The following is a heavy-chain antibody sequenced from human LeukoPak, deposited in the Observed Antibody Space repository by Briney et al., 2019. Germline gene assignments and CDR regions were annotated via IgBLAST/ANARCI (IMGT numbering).Heavy chain of an antibody. Sequence: GSLRLSCAASGFSFNVYALSWVRQAPGRGLEWISIISGSGDSIYYANSVKGRFTISRDNSKNTVYLQMNSLRAEDTAVYYCAKNPDIVATYNYFDYWGQGTLVTVSS. CDR3: AKNPDIVATYNYFDY. V-gene: IGHV3-23*01. D-gene: IGHD5-12*01. CDR2: ISGSGDSI. CDR1: GFSFNVYA. J-gene: IGHJ4*02.